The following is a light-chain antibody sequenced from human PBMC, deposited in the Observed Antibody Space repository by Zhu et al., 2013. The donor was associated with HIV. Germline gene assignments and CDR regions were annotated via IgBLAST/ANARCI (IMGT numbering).Light chain of an antibody. CDR3: AAWDDSLNGYVV. J-gene: IGLJ2*01. CDR2: GND. Sequence: QSVLTQPPSASGTPGQRVTISCSGSSSNIGTNYVYWYQQLPGTAPKLLIYGNDRRPSGVPDRFSGSKSGTSASLAISGLQSEDEADYYCAAWDDSLNGYVVFGGGTKLTVL. CDR1: SSNIGTNY. V-gene: IGLV1-47*01.